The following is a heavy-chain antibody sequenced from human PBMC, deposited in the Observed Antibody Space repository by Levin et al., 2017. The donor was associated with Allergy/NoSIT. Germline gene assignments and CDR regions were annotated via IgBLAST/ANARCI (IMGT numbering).Heavy chain of an antibody. CDR1: GFTFSGSA. D-gene: IGHD4-17*01. Sequence: ETLSLTCAASGFTFSGSAMHWVRQASGKGLEWVGRIRSKANSYATAYAASVKGRFTISRDDSKNTAYLQMNSLKTEDTAVYYCTSGDYGDYDYYYYMDGWGKGTTVTVSS. CDR2: IRSKANSYAT. CDR3: TSGDYGDYDYYYYMDG. V-gene: IGHV3-73*01. J-gene: IGHJ6*03.